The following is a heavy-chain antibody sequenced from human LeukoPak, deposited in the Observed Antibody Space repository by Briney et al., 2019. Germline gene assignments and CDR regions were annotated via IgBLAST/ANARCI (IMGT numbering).Heavy chain of an antibody. D-gene: IGHD6-19*01. CDR1: GGSISSYY. J-gene: IGHJ4*02. CDR2: IYYSGST. V-gene: IGHV4-59*01. CDR3: ARVGSGGWYFTYYFDY. Sequence: SETLSLTCTVSGGSISSYYWSWIRQPPGKGLEWIGYIYYSGSTNYDPSLKSRVTISVDTSKNQFSLKLSSVTAADTAVYYCARVGSGGWYFTYYFDYWGQGTLVTVSS.